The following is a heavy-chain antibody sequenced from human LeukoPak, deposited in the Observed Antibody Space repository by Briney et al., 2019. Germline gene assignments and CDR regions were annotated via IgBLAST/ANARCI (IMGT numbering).Heavy chain of an antibody. CDR3: ARGAPRKAYYYGSGSQEFDY. CDR2: VNHSGST. D-gene: IGHD3-10*01. CDR1: GGSFSGYY. Sequence: SETLSLTCAVYGGSFSGYYWSWIRQPPGKGLEWIGEVNHSGSTNYNPSLKSRVTISVDTSKNQFSLKLSSVTAADTAVYYCARGAPRKAYYYGSGSQEFDYWGQGTLVTVSS. V-gene: IGHV4-34*01. J-gene: IGHJ4*02.